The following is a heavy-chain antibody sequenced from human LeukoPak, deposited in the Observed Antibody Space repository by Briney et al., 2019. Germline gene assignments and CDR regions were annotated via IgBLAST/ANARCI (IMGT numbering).Heavy chain of an antibody. D-gene: IGHD1-14*01. Sequence: ASVKVSCKASGYIFTGYYMHWVRQAPGQGLEWMGWINPNSGGTNYAQKFQGRVTMTRDTSISTAYMELSRLRSDDTAVYYCARLGSRNYYYYGMDVWGQGTTVTVSS. CDR1: GYIFTGYY. CDR2: INPNSGGT. CDR3: ARLGSRNYYYYGMDV. J-gene: IGHJ6*02. V-gene: IGHV1-2*02.